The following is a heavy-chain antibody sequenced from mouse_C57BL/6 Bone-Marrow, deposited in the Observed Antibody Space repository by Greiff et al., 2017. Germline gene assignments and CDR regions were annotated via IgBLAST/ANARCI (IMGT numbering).Heavy chain of an antibody. V-gene: IGHV5-6*02. CDR3: ARHGNYYGSSIDY. CDR2: ISSGGSYT. J-gene: IGHJ2*01. CDR1: GFTFSSYG. Sequence: DVMLVESGGDLVKPGGSLKLSCAASGFTFSSYGMSWVRQTPDKRLEWVATISSGGSYTYYPDSVKGRFTISRDNAKNTLYLQMSSLKSEDTAMYYCARHGNYYGSSIDYWGQGTTLTVSS. D-gene: IGHD1-1*01.